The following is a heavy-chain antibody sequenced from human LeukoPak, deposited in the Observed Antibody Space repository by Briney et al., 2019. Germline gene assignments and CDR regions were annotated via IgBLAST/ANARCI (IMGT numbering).Heavy chain of an antibody. CDR1: GGSFSGYY. V-gene: IGHV4-34*01. CDR3: AWGSYFDY. J-gene: IGHJ4*02. CDR2: INHSGST. Sequence: SETLSLTCAVYGGSFSGYYWSWIRQPPGKGLEWIGEINHSGSTNYNPPLKSRVTISVDTSKNQFSLKLSSVTAADTAVYYCAWGSYFDYWGQGTLVTVSS.